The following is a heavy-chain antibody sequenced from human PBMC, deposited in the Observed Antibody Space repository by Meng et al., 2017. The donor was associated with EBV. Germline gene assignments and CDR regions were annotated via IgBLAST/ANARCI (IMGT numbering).Heavy chain of an antibody. J-gene: IGHJ4*02. CDR2: FLPRLGAP. V-gene: IGHV1-69*01. Sequence: QGSLGQSAGGVKKAGLSVKLSCKTSGGPFRYYAISWVRQAPGQGLEWLGGFLPRLGAPNYAQKFHGRVKITADESTSTHYMDLSSLRSEDTAIYYCASESGRGYTPDYWGQGTLVTVSS. CDR1: GGPFRYYA. D-gene: IGHD3-10*01. CDR3: ASESGRGYTPDY.